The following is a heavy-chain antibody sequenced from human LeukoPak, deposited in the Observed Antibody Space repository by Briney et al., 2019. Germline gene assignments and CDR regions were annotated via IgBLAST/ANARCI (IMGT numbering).Heavy chain of an antibody. D-gene: IGHD3-10*01. J-gene: IGHJ4*02. Sequence: GGSLRLSCAASGFTFDDYTMHWVRQAPGKGLEWVSRIKTDGSSTSYADSVKGRFTISRDNAKNTLYLQMNSLRAEDTAVYYCARDGDVCWGQGTLVTVSS. CDR3: ARDGDVC. CDR1: GFTFDDYT. CDR2: IKTDGSST. V-gene: IGHV3-74*01.